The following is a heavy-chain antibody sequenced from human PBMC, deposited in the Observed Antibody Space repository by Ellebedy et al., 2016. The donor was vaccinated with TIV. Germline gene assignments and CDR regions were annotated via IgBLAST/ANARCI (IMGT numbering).Heavy chain of an antibody. V-gene: IGHV1-8*01. CDR2: MNPNSGNT. D-gene: IGHD3-22*01. CDR1: GYTFTSYD. CDR3: ARVRDSSGSNAFDI. J-gene: IGHJ3*02. Sequence: AASVKVSCKASGYTFTSYDINWVRQATGQGLEWMGWMNPNSGNTGYVQKFQGRVTMTRNTSISTAYMELSSLRSEDTAVYFCARVRDSSGSNAFDIWGQGTMVSVSS.